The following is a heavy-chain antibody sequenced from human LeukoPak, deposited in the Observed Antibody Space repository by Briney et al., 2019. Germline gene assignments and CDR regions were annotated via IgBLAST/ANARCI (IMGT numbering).Heavy chain of an antibody. V-gene: IGHV3-30-3*01. Sequence: GKSLRLSCAASGFTFNNYALHWVRQAPGKGLDWVAVISYDGSNKYYADSVKGRFTISRDNSKNTLYLQMNSLRAEDTAVYYCARDRVGATDYFDYWGQGTLVTVSS. D-gene: IGHD1-26*01. CDR1: GFTFNNYA. J-gene: IGHJ4*02. CDR3: ARDRVGATDYFDY. CDR2: ISYDGSNK.